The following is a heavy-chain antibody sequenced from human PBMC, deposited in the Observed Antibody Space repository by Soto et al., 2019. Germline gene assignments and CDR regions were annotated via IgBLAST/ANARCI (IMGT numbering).Heavy chain of an antibody. V-gene: IGHV4-31*03. D-gene: IGHD3-22*01. Sequence: QVQLQESGPGLVKPSQTLSLTCTVSGGSISSGGYYWSWIRQHPGKGLEWIGYIYYSGSTYYNPSHKSRVTITVDTSKPPFSLQLSSLTAADTAVYYCARTSYDSSGTAADPWGQGTLVTVSS. CDR2: IYYSGST. CDR1: GGSISSGGYY. CDR3: ARTSYDSSGTAADP. J-gene: IGHJ5*02.